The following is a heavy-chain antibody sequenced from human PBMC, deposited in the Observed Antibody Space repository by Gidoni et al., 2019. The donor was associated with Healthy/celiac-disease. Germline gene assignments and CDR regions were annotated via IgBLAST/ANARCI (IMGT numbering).Heavy chain of an antibody. J-gene: IGHJ4*02. D-gene: IGHD3-3*01. Sequence: EVQLVESGGGLVKPGGSLRLSCAASGFTFRSYSMNWVRQAPGQGLEWVSSISSSSSYIYYADSVKGRFTISRDNAKNSLYLQMNSLRAEDTAVYYCARDHPGDFWSGYPIDYWGQGTLVTVSS. CDR2: ISSSSSYI. CDR3: ARDHPGDFWSGYPIDY. V-gene: IGHV3-21*01. CDR1: GFTFRSYS.